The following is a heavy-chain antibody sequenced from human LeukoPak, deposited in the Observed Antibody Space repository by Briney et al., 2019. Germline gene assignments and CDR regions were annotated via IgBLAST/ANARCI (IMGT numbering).Heavy chain of an antibody. V-gene: IGHV3-48*03. D-gene: IGHD1-26*01. CDR3: VRDHRYSVGRWFDP. CDR2: ISSSGSTT. J-gene: IGHJ5*02. CDR1: GFTFSSYE. Sequence: GGSLRLSCAASGFTFSSYEMNWVRQAPGKGLEWISYISSSGSTTYYADSVKGRFTISRDNAKNSLYLQMNSLRAEDTAVYYCVRDHRYSVGRWFDPWGQGTLVTVSS.